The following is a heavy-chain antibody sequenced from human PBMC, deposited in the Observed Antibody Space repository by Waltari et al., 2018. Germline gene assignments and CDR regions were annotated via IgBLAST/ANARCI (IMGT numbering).Heavy chain of an antibody. D-gene: IGHD3-16*01. V-gene: IGHV3-74*01. Sequence: EVQLVESGGGLVQPGGSLRVSCAASGFTFGNDWMHWVRQVPGKGLVWVSRTNEDGRITNYADAVKGRFTISRDNAKNTLYLQMNSLRAEDTAVYYCVRDLAGVGGHWGQGTLVTVSS. CDR1: GFTFGNDW. CDR3: VRDLAGVGGH. J-gene: IGHJ4*02. CDR2: TNEDGRIT.